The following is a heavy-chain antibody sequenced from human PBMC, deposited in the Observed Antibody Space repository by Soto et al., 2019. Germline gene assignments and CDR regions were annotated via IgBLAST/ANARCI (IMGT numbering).Heavy chain of an antibody. J-gene: IGHJ4*02. V-gene: IGHV1-2*02. D-gene: IGHD3-10*01. CDR2: IDPKNGGT. Sequence: ASVKVSCKASGYSISAYYIHWVRQAPGQGLEWMGWIDPKNGGTVSAQKFQGRLTMTRDTSISTVYMDLSGLTSDDTALYYCGRDDYGIFPYWGQGSLATVSS. CDR3: GRDDYGIFPY. CDR1: GYSISAYY.